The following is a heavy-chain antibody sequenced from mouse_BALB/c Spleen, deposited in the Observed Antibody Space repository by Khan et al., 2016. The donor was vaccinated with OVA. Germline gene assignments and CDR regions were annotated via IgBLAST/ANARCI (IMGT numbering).Heavy chain of an antibody. V-gene: IGHV1-18*01. CDR3: ARHGYGGFAY. J-gene: IGHJ3*01. CDR1: GYTFTDYN. D-gene: IGHD2-2*01. Sequence: VRLQQSGPELVKPGASVKIPCKASGYTFTDYNMAWVKQSHGKSLEWIGDIIPNNGGTIYNQKFKGKATLTVDKSSNTAYMEIRSLTSEDTAVYYCARHGYGGFAYWGQGSLVTVSA. CDR2: IIPNNGGT.